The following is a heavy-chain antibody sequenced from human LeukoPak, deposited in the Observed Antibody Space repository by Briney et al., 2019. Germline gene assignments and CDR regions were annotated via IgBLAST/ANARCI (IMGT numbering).Heavy chain of an antibody. V-gene: IGHV6-1*01. CDR1: GDSVSNNNYA. J-gene: IGHJ3*01. CDR2: TYYRSQWKN. CDR3: AGGYAFDV. Sequence: SQTLSLTFAISGDSVSNNNYAWNWIRQSPSRGLEWLGRTYYRSQWKNDYARSVMSRISVDPDTSKNPFSLHLSSVTPDDTAVYYCAGGYAFDVWGQGTMVTVSS.